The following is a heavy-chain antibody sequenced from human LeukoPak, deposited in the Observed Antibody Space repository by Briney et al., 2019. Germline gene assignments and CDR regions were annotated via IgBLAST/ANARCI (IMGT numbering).Heavy chain of an antibody. CDR3: ARNGIAAAGKGY. J-gene: IGHJ4*02. V-gene: IGHV3-21*01. CDR1: GFTFSSYS. CDR2: ISSCSSYI. D-gene: IGHD6-13*01. Sequence: PGGSLRLSCAASGFTFSSYSMNWVRQAPGKGLEWVSSISSCSSYIYYADSVKGRFTISRDNAKNSLYLQMNSLRAEDTAVYYCARNGIAAAGKGYWGQGTLVTVSS.